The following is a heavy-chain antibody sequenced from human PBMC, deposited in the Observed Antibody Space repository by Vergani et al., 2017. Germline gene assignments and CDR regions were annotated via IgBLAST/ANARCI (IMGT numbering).Heavy chain of an antibody. J-gene: IGHJ4*02. CDR2: ICHTEET. D-gene: IGHD2-2*02. Sequence: QVQLQESGPGLVKPPGTLSLTCAVSGDSISSNNCWTWVRQPPGKGLEWIGQICHTEETKYSSSLKSRITVSVDESRNLFSLRLNSLTASDTAVYYCATIGYRRWGYYFDYWGQGILVTVSS. V-gene: IGHV4-4*03. CDR3: ATIGYRRWGYYFDY. CDR1: GDSISSNNC.